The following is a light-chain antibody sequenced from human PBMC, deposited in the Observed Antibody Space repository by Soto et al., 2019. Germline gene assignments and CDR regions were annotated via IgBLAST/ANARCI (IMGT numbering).Light chain of an antibody. J-gene: IGKJ5*01. Sequence: EIVFTQSPGTLSLSPGERSTLSCRASQSVTSTYLAWYQQKPGQAPRLLIYGASSRATGIPDRFSGSGSGTDFTLTISRLEPEDFAVYYCQQYGSSPPITFGQGTQLEIK. CDR2: GAS. CDR3: QQYGSSPPIT. V-gene: IGKV3-20*01. CDR1: QSVTSTY.